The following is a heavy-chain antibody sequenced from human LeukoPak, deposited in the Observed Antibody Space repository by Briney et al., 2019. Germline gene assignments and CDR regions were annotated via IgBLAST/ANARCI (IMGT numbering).Heavy chain of an antibody. CDR2: IYYSGST. V-gene: IGHV4-39*01. Sequence: SETLSLTCTVSGCSISSSSYYWGWIRQPPGKGLVWIGSIYYSGSTYYNPSLKSRVTISVDTSKNQFSLKLSSVTAADTAVYYCARHRDSSGYYYSRKVNAFDIWGQGTMVTVSS. J-gene: IGHJ3*02. CDR1: GCSISSSSYY. CDR3: ARHRDSSGYYYSRKVNAFDI. D-gene: IGHD3-22*01.